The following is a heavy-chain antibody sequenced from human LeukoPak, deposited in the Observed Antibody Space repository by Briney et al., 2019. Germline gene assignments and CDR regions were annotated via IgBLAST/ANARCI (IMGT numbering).Heavy chain of an antibody. CDR3: ARGLHDYGVLRLDY. CDR1: GGSISSYY. D-gene: IGHD4-17*01. V-gene: IGHV4-59*12. CDR2: IYYSGST. Sequence: PSETLSLTCTVSGGSISSYYWSWIRQPPGKGLEWIGYIYYSGSTNYNPSLKSRVTISVDTSKNQFSLKLSSVTAADTAVYYCARGLHDYGVLRLDYWGQGTLVTVSS. J-gene: IGHJ4*02.